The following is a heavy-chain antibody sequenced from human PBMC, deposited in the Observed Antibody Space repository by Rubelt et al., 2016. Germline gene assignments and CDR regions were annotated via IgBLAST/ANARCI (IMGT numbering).Heavy chain of an antibody. V-gene: IGHV4-31*03. CDR3: ARDAEESYFDY. Sequence: QVQLQESGPGLVKPSQTLSLTCTVSGGSISSGDYYWSWIRQHPGKGLEWIGYIYYSGSTYYNPSLKSRVTISVDTSKNQFALKLSSATAADTAVYYCARDAEESYFDYWGQGTLVTVSS. J-gene: IGHJ4*02. CDR1: GGSISSGDYY. CDR2: IYYSGST.